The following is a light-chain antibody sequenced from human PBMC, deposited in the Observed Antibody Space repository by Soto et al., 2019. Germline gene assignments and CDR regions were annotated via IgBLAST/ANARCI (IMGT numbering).Light chain of an antibody. CDR1: QTVSSY. CDR2: ATS. V-gene: IGKV1-39*01. CDR3: QQSFATPS. J-gene: IGKJ5*01. Sequence: DIQMTQSPSSLSASVGDRVNITCRASQTVSSYLNWYQQKPGTVPKLLIYATSNLQSGVPSRFSGRGFGTDFTLTISSLQPEDFATYYCQQSFATPSFGQGTRLKIK.